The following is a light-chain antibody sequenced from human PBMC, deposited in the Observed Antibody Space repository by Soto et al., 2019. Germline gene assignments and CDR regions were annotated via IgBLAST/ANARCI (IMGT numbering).Light chain of an antibody. J-gene: IGKJ5*01. CDR3: QQCKTYRFT. Sequence: DIQLTQSPSTLSAFVGDRVTISCRASQTITYCLAWYQQRPGKAPRLLIFDASTLHSGVPARFSGSGSGTEFTLTINNLQPDDFATYFCQQCKTYRFTFGQGTRLDIK. CDR2: DAS. V-gene: IGKV1-5*01. CDR1: QTITYC.